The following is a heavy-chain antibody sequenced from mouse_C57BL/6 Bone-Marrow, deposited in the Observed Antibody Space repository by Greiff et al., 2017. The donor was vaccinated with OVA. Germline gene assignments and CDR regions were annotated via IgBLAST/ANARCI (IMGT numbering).Heavy chain of an antibody. CDR3: ARRTTVVVNWYFDV. J-gene: IGHJ1*03. Sequence: QVQLQQPGAELVKPGASVKMSCKASGYTFTSYWITWVKQRPGQGLEWIGDLYPGSGSTNYNEKFKSKATLTVDTSSSTAYMQLSSLTSEDSAVYYCARRTTVVVNWYFDVWGTGTTVTVSS. V-gene: IGHV1-55*01. CDR2: LYPGSGST. CDR1: GYTFTSYW. D-gene: IGHD1-1*01.